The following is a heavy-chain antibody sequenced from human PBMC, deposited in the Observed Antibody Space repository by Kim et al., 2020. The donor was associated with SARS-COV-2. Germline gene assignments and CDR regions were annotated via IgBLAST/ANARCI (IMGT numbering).Heavy chain of an antibody. Sequence: GGRTGYADSVQGRFTISGDNAKNSLYLQMNSLRAEDAALYYCARGIAAAAYWGQGTLVTVSS. V-gene: IGHV3-20*03. CDR2: GGRT. D-gene: IGHD6-13*01. J-gene: IGHJ4*02. CDR3: ARGIAAAAY.